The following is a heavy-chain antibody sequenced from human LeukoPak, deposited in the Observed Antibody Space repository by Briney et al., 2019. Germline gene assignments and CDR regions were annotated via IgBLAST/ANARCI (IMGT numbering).Heavy chain of an antibody. CDR1: GGSISSGGYY. CDR3: ARSYYDFWSSDY. J-gene: IGHJ4*02. V-gene: IGHV4-31*03. D-gene: IGHD3-3*01. CDR2: INHSGST. Sequence: PSQTLSLTCTVSGGSISSGGYYWSWIRQPPGKGLEWIGEINHSGSTNYNPSLKSRVTISVDTSKNQFSLKLSSVTAADTAVYYCARSYYDFWSSDYWGQGTLVTVSS.